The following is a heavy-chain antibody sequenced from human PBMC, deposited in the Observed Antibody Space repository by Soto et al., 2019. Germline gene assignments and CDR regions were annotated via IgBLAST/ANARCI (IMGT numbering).Heavy chain of an antibody. CDR2: IVPVFGSV. CDR3: ARPANIAGRAGDHYYYYGMDV. V-gene: IGHV1-69*06. Sequence: EASVKVSCKTSEGSFSNYAISWVRQAPGQGLEWMGGIVPVFGSVKYAQNFHGRVTLTADTVTTTAYMELSSLRSDDTAVYYCARPANIAGRAGDHYYYYGMDVWGQGTTVTVSS. J-gene: IGHJ6*02. CDR1: EGSFSNYA. D-gene: IGHD1-26*01.